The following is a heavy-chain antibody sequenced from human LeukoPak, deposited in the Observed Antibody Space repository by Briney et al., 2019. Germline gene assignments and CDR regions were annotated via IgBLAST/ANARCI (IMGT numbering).Heavy chain of an antibody. Sequence: SETLSLTCAVSVYSISSSNWWGWIRQPPGKGLEWIGYIYYSGSTYYNPSLKSRVTMSVDTSKNQFSLKLSSVTAVDTAVYYCARSPTYYDILTGYYRGYYFDYWGQGTLVTVSS. CDR3: ARSPTYYDILTGYYRGYYFDY. CDR1: VYSISSSNW. D-gene: IGHD3-9*01. V-gene: IGHV4-28*01. J-gene: IGHJ4*02. CDR2: IYYSGST.